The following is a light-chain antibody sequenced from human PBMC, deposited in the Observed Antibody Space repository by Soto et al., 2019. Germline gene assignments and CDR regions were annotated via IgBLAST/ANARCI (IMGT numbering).Light chain of an antibody. J-gene: IGLJ3*02. V-gene: IGLV2-14*01. CDR1: SSDVGCYNY. Sequence: QSALTQPASVSGSPGQSITISCTGTSSDVGCYNYVSWYQQHPGKAPKLMIYEVRNRPSGVSSRFSGSKSGNTASLTISGLQAEDEAEYYCNSYTSSTTWVFGGGTQLTVL. CDR3: NSYTSSTTWV. CDR2: EVR.